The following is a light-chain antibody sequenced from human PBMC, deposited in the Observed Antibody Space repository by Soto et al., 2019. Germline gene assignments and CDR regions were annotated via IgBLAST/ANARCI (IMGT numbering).Light chain of an antibody. CDR2: DGS. CDR3: QKYDSYSLT. V-gene: IGKV1-5*01. CDR1: QSIGGW. Sequence: DIQMTQSPSPLSASVGDRVTITCRASQSIGGWLAWYQQKPGKAPKLLIFDGSSLKSGVPSRFSGSGSGTEFTLTISSLQPVDFATYYCQKYDSYSLTFGQGTKVEIK. J-gene: IGKJ1*01.